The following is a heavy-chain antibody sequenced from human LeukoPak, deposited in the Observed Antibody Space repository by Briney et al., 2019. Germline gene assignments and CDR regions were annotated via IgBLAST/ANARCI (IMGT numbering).Heavy chain of an antibody. D-gene: IGHD5-12*01. Sequence: GGSLRLSCAASGFTFSNFAIHWVRQAPGKGLEWVAVISYDGNNKYYTDSVKGRFTISRDNSKNTLYLQMNSLRAEDSAVYYCAKDLSGGNSGYELDHWGQGTLVTVSS. J-gene: IGHJ4*02. V-gene: IGHV3-30*18. CDR2: ISYDGNNK. CDR1: GFTFSNFA. CDR3: AKDLSGGNSGYELDH.